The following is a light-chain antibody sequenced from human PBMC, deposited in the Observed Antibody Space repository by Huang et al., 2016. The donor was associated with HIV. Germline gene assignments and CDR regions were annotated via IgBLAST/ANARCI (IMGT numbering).Light chain of an antibody. V-gene: IGKV1-6*01. CDR1: QGIKDD. CDR3: LQEFFEPYT. CDR2: AAS. J-gene: IGKJ2*01. Sequence: AIQMTQSPSSLSASVGDRVTITCRASQGIKDDLAWYQQRPGRAPKLLISAASTLQSGVPSRFSGSGSGTDFALIISGLQPEDFATYYCLQEFFEPYTFGQGTELEMK.